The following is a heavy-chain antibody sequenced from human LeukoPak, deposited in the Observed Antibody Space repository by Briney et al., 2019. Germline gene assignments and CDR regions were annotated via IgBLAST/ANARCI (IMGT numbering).Heavy chain of an antibody. CDR1: GFTFSSYA. D-gene: IGHD5-18*01. Sequence: PGGSLRLSCAASGFTFSSYAMSWVRQAPGKGLEWVSAMSGSGGSTYYADSVKGRFTISRDNSKNTLYLQMNSLRAEDTAVYYCAKDRRSTAMVMLLWDYWGQGTLVTVSS. J-gene: IGHJ4*02. V-gene: IGHV3-23*01. CDR3: AKDRRSTAMVMLLWDY. CDR2: MSGSGGST.